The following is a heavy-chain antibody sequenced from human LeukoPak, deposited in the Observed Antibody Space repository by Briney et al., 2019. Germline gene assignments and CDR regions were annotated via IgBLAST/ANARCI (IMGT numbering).Heavy chain of an antibody. CDR2: INDSGGRT. CDR1: GSTFSSNA. J-gene: IGHJ4*02. Sequence: GGSLRLSCAASGSTFSSNAMNWVRQAPGKGLEWVSIINDSGGRTYYADSVKGRFTISRDNSKNTVYLQMNSLRVEDMAVYYCAMRGGWGQGTLVTVSS. CDR3: AMRGG. V-gene: IGHV3-23*01. D-gene: IGHD3-10*01.